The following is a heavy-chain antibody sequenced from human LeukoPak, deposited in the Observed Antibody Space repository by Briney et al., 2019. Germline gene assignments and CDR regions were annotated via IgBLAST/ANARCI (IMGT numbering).Heavy chain of an antibody. J-gene: IGHJ4*02. Sequence: GGTLRLSCAASGITFSSYGMGWVRQAPGKGLEWVSSISSTGGTTYYADSVKGRFTISRDNSKNTLYLQMNSLRTEDTAVYYCATDSAPDYWGQGTLVTVSS. CDR2: ISSTGGTT. V-gene: IGHV3-23*01. CDR1: GITFSSYG. CDR3: ATDSAPDY.